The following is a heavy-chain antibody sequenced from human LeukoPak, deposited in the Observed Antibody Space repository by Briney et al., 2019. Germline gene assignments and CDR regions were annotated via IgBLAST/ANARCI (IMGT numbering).Heavy chain of an antibody. J-gene: IGHJ4*02. D-gene: IGHD4/OR15-4a*01. CDR2: ISGGGIST. V-gene: IGHV3-23*01. CDR3: AKDVVLTPGYFDY. Sequence: PGGSLRLSCAASGFTFSSYAMSWVRQAPGKGLEWGSAISGGGISTYYADSVRGRLTISRDNSKNKLYLQMNSLRAEDTAVYYCAKDVVLTPGYFDYWGQGTLVTVSS. CDR1: GFTFSSYA.